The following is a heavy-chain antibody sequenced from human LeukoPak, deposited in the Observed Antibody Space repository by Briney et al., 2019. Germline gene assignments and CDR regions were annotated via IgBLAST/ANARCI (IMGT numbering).Heavy chain of an antibody. CDR1: GFIFSDYY. CDR3: AKTRPLDSSSWSHGDY. Sequence: GGSLRLSCAASGFIFSDYYMSWIRQAPGKGLQWVSYISYSGSSVYYGDSVKGRFTISRDNAKNSLYLQMNSLRAEDTAVYYCAKTRPLDSSSWSHGDYWGQGTLVTVSS. CDR2: ISYSGSSV. D-gene: IGHD6-13*01. J-gene: IGHJ4*02. V-gene: IGHV3-11*01.